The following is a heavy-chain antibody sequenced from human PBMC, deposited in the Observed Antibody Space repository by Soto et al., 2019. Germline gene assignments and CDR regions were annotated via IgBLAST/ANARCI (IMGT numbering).Heavy chain of an antibody. Sequence: KPSETLSLTCSVSGGSINSSSYFWGWVRQPPGKGLEWIGSIYYSGSTYYNPSLRSRVTISVDTSKNQFSLKLSSVTAADTAVFYCARHYSSSSRNWFDPWGQGTLLTVSS. J-gene: IGHJ5*02. CDR1: GGSINSSSYF. CDR2: IYYSGST. D-gene: IGHD6-13*01. CDR3: ARHYSSSSRNWFDP. V-gene: IGHV4-39*01.